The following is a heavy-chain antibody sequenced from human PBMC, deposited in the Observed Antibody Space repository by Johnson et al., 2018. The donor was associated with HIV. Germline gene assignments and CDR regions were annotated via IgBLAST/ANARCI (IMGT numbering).Heavy chain of an antibody. V-gene: IGHV3-23*04. D-gene: IGHD6-6*01. Sequence: EVQLVESGGGLVQPGGSLRLSCAASGFTFTYYVMSWVRQAPGKGLEWVSGISGSGGSTYYADSVKGRFTISRDNSKNTLYLQMNSLRAEDTAVYYCARDTSIAAARAFDIWGQGTMVTVSS. CDR2: ISGSGGST. J-gene: IGHJ3*02. CDR3: ARDTSIAAARAFDI. CDR1: GFTFTYYV.